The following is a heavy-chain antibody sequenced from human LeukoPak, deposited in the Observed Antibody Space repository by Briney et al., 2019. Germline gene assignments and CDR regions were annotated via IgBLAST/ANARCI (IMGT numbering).Heavy chain of an antibody. Sequence: PGGSLRLSCAASGFTFGSYTMSWVRQAPGKGLEWVSLIYSGGATFYADSVKDRFTISRDNSKNTLYLQMNSLRADDTAVYYCATRNYWGQGTLVTVSS. J-gene: IGHJ4*02. CDR1: GFTFGSYT. V-gene: IGHV3-53*01. CDR3: ATRNY. CDR2: IYSGGAT.